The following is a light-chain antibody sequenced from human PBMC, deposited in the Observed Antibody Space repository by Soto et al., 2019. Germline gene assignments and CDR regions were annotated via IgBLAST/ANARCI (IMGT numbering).Light chain of an antibody. CDR2: EVS. CDR3: SSYTGSSTPV. CDR1: SSDVGGYNY. Sequence: QYVLTQPASVSGSPGQSITISCTGTSSDVGGYNYVSWYQHHPGKAPKLMIYEVSNRPSGVSNRFSGSKCGNTASLTISGLQAEDEADYYCSSYTGSSTPVFGGGTKVTVL. J-gene: IGLJ3*02. V-gene: IGLV2-14*01.